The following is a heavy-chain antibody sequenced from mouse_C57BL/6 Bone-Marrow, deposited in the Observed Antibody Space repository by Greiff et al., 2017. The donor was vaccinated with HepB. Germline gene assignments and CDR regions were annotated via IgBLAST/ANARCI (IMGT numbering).Heavy chain of an antibody. Sequence: EVMLVESGGGLVKPGGSLKLSCAASGFTFSSYTMSWVRQTPEKRLEWVATISGGGGNTYYPDSVKGRFTISRDNAKNTLYLQMSSLRSEDTALYYCAREDYYYGSSYGYFDYWGQGTTLTVSS. CDR2: ISGGGGNT. V-gene: IGHV5-9*01. CDR1: GFTFSSYT. CDR3: AREDYYYGSSYGYFDY. J-gene: IGHJ2*01. D-gene: IGHD1-1*01.